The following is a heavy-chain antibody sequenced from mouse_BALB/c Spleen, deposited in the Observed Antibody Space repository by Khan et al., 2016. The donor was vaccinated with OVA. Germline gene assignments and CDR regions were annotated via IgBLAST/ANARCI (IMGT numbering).Heavy chain of an antibody. V-gene: IGHV1S135*01. Sequence: VQLKESGPELMKPGASVKISCKASGYSFTSYYIHWVMQSHGKSLEWIGYIDPFSGGTTYNQKFEGKATLTVDKSSSTAYTHLSNLTSEDSAVHYCSRHGHVAWLTYWGQGTLVTVSA. D-gene: IGHD2-2*01. J-gene: IGHJ3*01. CDR2: IDPFSGGT. CDR3: SRHGHVAWLTY. CDR1: GYSFTSYY.